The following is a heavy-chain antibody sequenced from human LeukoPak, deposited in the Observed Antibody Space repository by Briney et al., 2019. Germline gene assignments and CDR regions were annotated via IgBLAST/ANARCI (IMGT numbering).Heavy chain of an antibody. Sequence: PSETLSLTCTVSGGSISSYYWSWIRQPPGKGLEWIGYIYYSGSTNYNPSLKSRVTISVDTSKNQFSLKLSSVSAADTAVYYCARRYRSDAFDYWGQGTLVTVSS. D-gene: IGHD6-25*01. CDR3: ARRYRSDAFDY. V-gene: IGHV4-59*08. J-gene: IGHJ4*02. CDR2: IYYSGST. CDR1: GGSISSYY.